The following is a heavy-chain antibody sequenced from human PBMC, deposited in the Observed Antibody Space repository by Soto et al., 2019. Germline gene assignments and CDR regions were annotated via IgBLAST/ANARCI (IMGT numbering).Heavy chain of an antibody. D-gene: IGHD2-8*01. J-gene: IGHJ4*01. CDR3: AKLGFVLMELYYFHQ. CDR1: GFTFSSYA. V-gene: IGHV3-23*01. CDR2: ISGNSGKT. Sequence: LRLSCTASGFTFSSYAMSWVRQAPGKELEWVSTISGNSGKTNYAESVKGRFSISRDNSKNTVHLQLDSPRAEDTAVYSCAKLGFVLMELYYFHQWGHGTLVTVS.